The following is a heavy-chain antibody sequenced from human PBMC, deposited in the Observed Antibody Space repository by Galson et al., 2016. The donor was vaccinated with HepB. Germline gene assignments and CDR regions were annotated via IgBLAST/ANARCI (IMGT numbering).Heavy chain of an antibody. J-gene: IGHJ6*02. Sequence: SLRLSCAASGFTFGRYAMSWVRQASGKGLVWVSAISAAGDDAYSADSVRGRFIISRDNSKNTLYLQMNSLRAEDTAVYYCVKDGAPGDVWGQGTTVTVSS. CDR3: VKDGAPGDV. CDR2: ISAAGDDA. CDR1: GFTFGRYA. V-gene: IGHV3-23*01.